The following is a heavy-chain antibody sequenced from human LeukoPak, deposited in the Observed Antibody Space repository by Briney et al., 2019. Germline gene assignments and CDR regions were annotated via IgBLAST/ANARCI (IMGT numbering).Heavy chain of an antibody. CDR1: GGSISSYY. CDR2: IYYSGST. J-gene: IGHJ4*02. Sequence: SETLSLTCTVSGGSISSYYWSWIRQPPGKGLEWIGYIYYSGSTNYNPSLKSRVTISVDTSKNQFSLKLSSVTAADTAAYYCASSRYGPYDYVWGMRFDYWGQGTLVTVSS. CDR3: ASSRYGPYDYVWGMRFDY. V-gene: IGHV4-59*01. D-gene: IGHD3-16*01.